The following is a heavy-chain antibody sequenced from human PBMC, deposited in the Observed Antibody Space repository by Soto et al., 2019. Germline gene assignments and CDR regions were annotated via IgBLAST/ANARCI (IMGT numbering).Heavy chain of an antibody. CDR3: AREYLVIPPRVIDY. Sequence: QVQLVESGGGVVQPGRSLRLSCAASGFTFSSYGRHWVRQAPGKGLEWVAVIWYDGSNKYYADSVKGRFTISRDNSNNPLYLQMNSLRAEDTAVYYCAREYLVIPPRVIDYWGQGTLVAVSS. D-gene: IGHD2-2*02. CDR2: IWYDGSNK. J-gene: IGHJ4*02. V-gene: IGHV3-33*01. CDR1: GFTFSSYG.